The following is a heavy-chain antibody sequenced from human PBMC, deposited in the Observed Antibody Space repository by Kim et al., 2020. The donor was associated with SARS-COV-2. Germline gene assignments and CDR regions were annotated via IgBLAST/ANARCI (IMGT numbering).Heavy chain of an antibody. Sequence: SETLSLTCTVSGGSISSGGYYWSWIRQHPGKGLEWIGYIYYSGSTYYNPSLKSRVTISVDTSKNQFSLKLSSVTAADTAVYYCARQWELDYYYGMDVWGQGTTVTVSS. CDR2: IYYSGST. J-gene: IGHJ6*02. CDR1: GGSISSGGYY. D-gene: IGHD1-26*01. V-gene: IGHV4-31*03. CDR3: ARQWELDYYYGMDV.